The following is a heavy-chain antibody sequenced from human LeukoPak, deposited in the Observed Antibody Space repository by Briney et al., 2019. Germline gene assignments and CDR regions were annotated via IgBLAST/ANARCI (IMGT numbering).Heavy chain of an antibody. Sequence: GGSLRLSCAASGFTVSSNYMSWVRQAPGKGLEWVSVIYSGGSTYYADSVKGRFTISRDNSKNTLYLQMNSLRAEDTAVYYCARDTAARGWDYYYYIEVWGKGTTVTVSS. CDR2: IYSGGST. J-gene: IGHJ6*03. V-gene: IGHV3-53*01. CDR3: ARDTAARGWDYYYYIEV. CDR1: GFTVSSNY. D-gene: IGHD6-6*01.